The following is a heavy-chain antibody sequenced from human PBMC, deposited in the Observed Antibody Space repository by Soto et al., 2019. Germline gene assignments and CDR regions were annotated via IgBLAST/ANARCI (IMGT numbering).Heavy chain of an antibody. CDR2: VSDSGRT. CDR3: ARDSTRWFPYYGVDV. V-gene: IGHV4-59*01. D-gene: IGHD6-13*01. CDR1: GGSIDYYH. Sequence: TLSLTCTVSGGSIDYYHWTWIRQPPGKGLEWIGYVSDSGRTSYNPSLQSRVTISVDSSRNQFSLRLTSVTAADTAVYYCARDSTRWFPYYGVDVWGPGTSVTVSS. J-gene: IGHJ6*02.